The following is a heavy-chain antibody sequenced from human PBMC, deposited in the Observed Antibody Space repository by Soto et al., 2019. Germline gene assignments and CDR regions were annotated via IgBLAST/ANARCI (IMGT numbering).Heavy chain of an antibody. Sequence: PGGSLRLSCAASGFTFSSYAMHWVRQAPGKGLEWVAVISYDGSNKYYADSVKGRFTISRDNSKNTLYLQMNSLRAEDTAVYYCARGEVVVVAAAYFDYWGQGT. CDR2: ISYDGSNK. V-gene: IGHV3-30-3*01. CDR1: GFTFSSYA. CDR3: ARGEVVVVAAAYFDY. D-gene: IGHD2-15*01. J-gene: IGHJ4*02.